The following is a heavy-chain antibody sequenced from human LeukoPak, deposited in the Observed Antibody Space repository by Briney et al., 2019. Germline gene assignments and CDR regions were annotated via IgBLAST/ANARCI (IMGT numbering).Heavy chain of an antibody. D-gene: IGHD3-22*01. Sequence: GGSLRLSCAASGFTFGSYAMSWVRQAPGKGLEWVANIKQDGSEKYYVDSVKGRFTISRDNAKNSLYLQMNSLRAEDTAVYYCAREAGITMIVVVPYFDYWGQGTLVTVSS. V-gene: IGHV3-7*01. CDR3: AREAGITMIVVVPYFDY. J-gene: IGHJ4*02. CDR1: GFTFGSYA. CDR2: IKQDGSEK.